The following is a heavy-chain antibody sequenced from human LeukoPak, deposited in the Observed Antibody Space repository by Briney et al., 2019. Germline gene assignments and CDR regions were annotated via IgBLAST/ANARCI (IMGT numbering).Heavy chain of an antibody. CDR2: IYYSGST. CDR3: ARVGITIFGVAIDDV. J-gene: IGHJ6*04. CDR1: GGSISNKY. Sequence: PSETLSLTCTVSGGSISNKYWSWIRQPPGKGLEWIGYIYYSGSTNYNPSLKSRVTILVDTSKNQFSLKLSSVTAEDTAVYYCARVGITIFGVAIDDVWGKGTTVTVSS. V-gene: IGHV4-59*01. D-gene: IGHD3-3*01.